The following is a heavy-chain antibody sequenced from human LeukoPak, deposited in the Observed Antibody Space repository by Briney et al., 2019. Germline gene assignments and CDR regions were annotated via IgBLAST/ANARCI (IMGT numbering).Heavy chain of an antibody. D-gene: IGHD1-26*01. CDR2: IGTAGDT. J-gene: IGHJ4*02. V-gene: IGHV3-13*01. Sequence: RGSLRLSCAASGFTFSSYDMHWVRQATGKGLEWVSAIGTAGDTYYPGSVKGRFTISRENAKNSLYLQMNSLRAGDTAVYYCARSNSGSYHLDYWGQGTLVTVSS. CDR3: ARSNSGSYHLDY. CDR1: GFTFSSYD.